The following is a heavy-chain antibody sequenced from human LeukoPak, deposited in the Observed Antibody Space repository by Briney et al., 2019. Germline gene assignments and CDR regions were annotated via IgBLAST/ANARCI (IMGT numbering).Heavy chain of an antibody. J-gene: IGHJ5*02. Sequence: QPGGSLRLSCAASGFTFSSYAMSWVRQAPGKGLEWVSAISGSGGSTYYADSVKGRFTISRDNSKSTLYLQMNSLRAEDTAVYYCARGLWFGEGPSLGRFDPWGQGTLVTVSS. CDR3: ARGLWFGEGPSLGRFDP. CDR1: GFTFSSYA. CDR2: ISGSGGST. D-gene: IGHD3-10*01. V-gene: IGHV3-23*01.